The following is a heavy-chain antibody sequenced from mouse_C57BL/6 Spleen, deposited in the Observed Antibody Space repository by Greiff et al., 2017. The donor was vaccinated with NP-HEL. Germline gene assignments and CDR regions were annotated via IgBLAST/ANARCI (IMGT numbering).Heavy chain of an antibody. CDR3: ARDTRDTTVVDWYFDV. CDR2: ISDGGSYT. J-gene: IGHJ1*03. CDR1: GFTFSSYA. D-gene: IGHD1-1*01. Sequence: EVQLVESGGGLVKPGGSLKLSCAASGFTFSSYAMSWVRQTPEKRLEWVATISDGGSYTYYPDNVKGRFTISRDNAKNNLYLQMSHLKSEDTAMYYCARDTRDTTVVDWYFDVWGTGTTVTVSS. V-gene: IGHV5-4*01.